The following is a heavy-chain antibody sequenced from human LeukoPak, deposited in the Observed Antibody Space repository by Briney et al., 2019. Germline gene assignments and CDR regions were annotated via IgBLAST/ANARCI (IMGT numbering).Heavy chain of an antibody. D-gene: IGHD6-19*01. CDR1: GGSISSNNW. J-gene: IGHJ4*02. Sequence: PSETLSLTCAVSGGSISSNNWWHWVRQPPGKGLEWIGEIYHTGSTIYNASLKSRVTLSVDKSRNQFSLNLRSVAAADTAVYYCAREIAVAGAASLDYWGQGILVTV. CDR2: IYHTGST. CDR3: AREIAVAGAASLDY. V-gene: IGHV4-4*02.